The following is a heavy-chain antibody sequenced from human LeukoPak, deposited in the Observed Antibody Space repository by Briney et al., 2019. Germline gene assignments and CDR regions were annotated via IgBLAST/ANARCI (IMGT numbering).Heavy chain of an antibody. D-gene: IGHD1-26*01. CDR3: ARGLEWEPDPYFDY. J-gene: IGHJ4*02. CDR2: INHSGST. CDR1: GGSFSGYY. Sequence: KPSETLSLTCAVYGGSFSGYYWSWIRQPPGKGLEWIGEINHSGSTNYNPSLKSRVTISVDTSKNQFSLKLSSVTAADTAVYYCARGLEWEPDPYFDYWGQGTLVTVSS. V-gene: IGHV4-34*01.